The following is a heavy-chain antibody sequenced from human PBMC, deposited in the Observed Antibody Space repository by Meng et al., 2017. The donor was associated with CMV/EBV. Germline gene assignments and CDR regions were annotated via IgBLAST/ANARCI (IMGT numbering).Heavy chain of an antibody. J-gene: IGHJ5*02. CDR1: GGTFSSYA. Sequence: SVKVSCKASGGTFSSYAISWVRQAPGQGLEWMGGIIPILGIANYAQKFQGRVTITAEKSTSTAYMELSSLRSEDTAVYYCAREGSGDYYDFWSGQGFDPWGQGTLVTVSS. CDR3: AREGSGDYYDFWSGQGFDP. CDR2: IIPILGIA. D-gene: IGHD3-3*01. V-gene: IGHV1-69*10.